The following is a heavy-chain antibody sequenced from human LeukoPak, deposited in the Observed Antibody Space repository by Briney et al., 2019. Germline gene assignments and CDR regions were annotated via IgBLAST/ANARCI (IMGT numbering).Heavy chain of an antibody. Sequence: ASVKVSCKASGYTFTSYAMHWVRQAPGQRLEWMGWINAGNGNTKYSQKFQGRVTITRDTSASTAYMELSSLRSEDTAVYYCARGTAMAISNWFDPWGQGTLVTVSS. CDR1: GYTFTSYA. CDR2: INAGNGNT. D-gene: IGHD5-18*01. V-gene: IGHV1-3*01. J-gene: IGHJ5*02. CDR3: ARGTAMAISNWFDP.